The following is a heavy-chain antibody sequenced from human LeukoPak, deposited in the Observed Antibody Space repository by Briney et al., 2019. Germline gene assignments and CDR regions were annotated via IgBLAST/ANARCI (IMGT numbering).Heavy chain of an antibody. J-gene: IGHJ4*02. D-gene: IGHD3-22*01. CDR1: GFTFSSYW. Sequence: GGSLRLSCAASGFTFSSYWMSWVRQAPGKGLEWVANIKQDGSEKYYVDSVKGRFTISRDNVKKLLYLQMNSLRAEDTAVYYCARPPYFYDSDDDFWVRGTLVKDYWGQGILVTVSS. CDR2: IKQDGSEK. CDR3: ARPPYFYDSDDDFWVRGTLVKDY. V-gene: IGHV3-7*01.